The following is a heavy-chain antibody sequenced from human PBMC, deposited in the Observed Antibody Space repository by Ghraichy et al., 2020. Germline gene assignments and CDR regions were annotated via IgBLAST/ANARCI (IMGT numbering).Heavy chain of an antibody. J-gene: IGHJ3*02. D-gene: IGHD3-10*01. CDR3: ARGGIITMVRSETFDI. CDR1: GGSFSGYY. V-gene: IGHV4-34*01. CDR2: INHSGST. Sequence: SETLSLTCAVYGGSFSGYYWSWIRQPPGKGLEWIGEINHSGSTNYNPSLKSRVTISVDTSKNQFSLKLSSVTAADTAVYYCARGGIITMVRSETFDIWGQGTMVTVSS.